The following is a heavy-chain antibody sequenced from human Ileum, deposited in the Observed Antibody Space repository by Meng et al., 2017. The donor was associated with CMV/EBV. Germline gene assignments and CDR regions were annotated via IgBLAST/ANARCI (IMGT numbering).Heavy chain of an antibody. D-gene: IGHD3-3*01. J-gene: IGHJ4*02. Sequence: QVQLVQSGSELREPGASVKISCKTSGYRFNNYGIKWVQQAGGEGLERVGWTNPRSSKTGAAQTFRGRLTMTMNTAIGTYFMVMSRMRSEDTAVYYCARNGVFFDYWGQGALVTVSS. V-gene: IGHV1-8*01. CDR1: GYRFNNYG. CDR2: TNPRSSKT. CDR3: ARNGVFFDY.